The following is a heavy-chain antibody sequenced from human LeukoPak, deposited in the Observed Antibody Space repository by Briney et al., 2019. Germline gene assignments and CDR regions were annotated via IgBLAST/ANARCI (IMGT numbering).Heavy chain of an antibody. J-gene: IGHJ4*02. D-gene: IGHD5-24*01. V-gene: IGHV4-30-4*01. CDR3: ARASPSRDGYKFLEYYFDY. CDR1: GGSISSGDYY. CDR2: IYYSGST. Sequence: SETLSLTCTVSGGSISSGDYYWSWIRQPPGKGLEWIGYIYYSGSTYYNPSLKSRVTISVDTSKNQFPLKLSSVTAADTAVYYCARASPSRDGYKFLEYYFDYWGQGTLVTVSS.